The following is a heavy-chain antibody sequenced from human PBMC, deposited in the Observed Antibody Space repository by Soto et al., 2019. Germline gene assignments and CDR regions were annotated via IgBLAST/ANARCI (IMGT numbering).Heavy chain of an antibody. Sequence: GGSLRLSCAVSGFTFSSYGMHWVRQAPGKGLEWVAVISFDGGNKYYADSVKGRFTISRDISKNTLYLQLNSLRAEDTAVYRCAKDRGDGGEIRYAFDMWGQGTLVTVSS. CDR2: ISFDGGNK. D-gene: IGHD2-21*01. CDR1: GFTFSSYG. J-gene: IGHJ3*02. V-gene: IGHV3-30*18. CDR3: AKDRGDGGEIRYAFDM.